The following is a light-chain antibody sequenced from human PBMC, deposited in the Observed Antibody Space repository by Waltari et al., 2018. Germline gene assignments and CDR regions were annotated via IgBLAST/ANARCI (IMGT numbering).Light chain of an antibody. CDR3: QQSYNSPPT. J-gene: IGKJ3*01. CDR2: TTS. Sequence: DIQMTQSPSSLSASVGDRVTMTCRASKTITKYVNWYHQKPGKAPKLLIDTTSILQGGVPSRFSGSGSGTDFILTISSLQPEDCAIYFCQQSYNSPPTFGPGTKVEIK. V-gene: IGKV1-39*01. CDR1: KTITKY.